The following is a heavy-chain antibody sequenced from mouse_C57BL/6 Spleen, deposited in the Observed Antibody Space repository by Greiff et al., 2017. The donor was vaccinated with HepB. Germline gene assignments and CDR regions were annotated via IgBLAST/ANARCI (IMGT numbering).Heavy chain of an antibody. D-gene: IGHD2-2*01. CDR1: GFNIKDDY. CDR3: TTRRGYGYGFDY. Sequence: LVESGAELVRPGASVKLSCTASGFNIKDDYMHWVKQRPEQGLEWIGWIDPENGDTEYASKFQGKATITADTSSNTAYLQLSSLTSEDTAVYYCTTRRGYGYGFDYWGQGTTLTVSS. J-gene: IGHJ2*01. V-gene: IGHV14-4*01. CDR2: IDPENGDT.